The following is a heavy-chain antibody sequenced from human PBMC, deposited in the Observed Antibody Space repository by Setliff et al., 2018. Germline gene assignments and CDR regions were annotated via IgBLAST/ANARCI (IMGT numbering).Heavy chain of an antibody. CDR1: GYTFISYG. D-gene: IGHD3-3*01. J-gene: IGHJ4*02. CDR3: ARAPRLEWILPTFDY. Sequence: ASVKVSCKTSGYTFISYGISWVRQAPGQGLEWMGWISGYNGNTDYAQNFQGRVTMTTDTSTSTGYMELRSLRYDDTAVYYCARAPRLEWILPTFDYWGQGTPVTVSS. CDR2: ISGYNGNT. V-gene: IGHV1-18*01.